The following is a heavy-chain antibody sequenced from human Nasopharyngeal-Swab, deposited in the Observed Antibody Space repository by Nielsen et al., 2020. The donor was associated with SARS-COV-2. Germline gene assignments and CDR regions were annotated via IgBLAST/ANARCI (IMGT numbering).Heavy chain of an antibody. V-gene: IGHV3-9*01. J-gene: IGHJ4*02. CDR1: GFTFDDYA. CDR3: ARVAPHYYDSSGYHLDY. CDR2: ISWNSGSI. D-gene: IGHD3-22*01. Sequence: GGSLRLSCAASGFTFDDYAMHWVRQAPGKGLEWVSGISWNSGSIGYADSVKGRFTISRDNAKSSLYLQMNSLRAEDTAVYYCARVAPHYYDSSGYHLDYWGQGTLVTVSS.